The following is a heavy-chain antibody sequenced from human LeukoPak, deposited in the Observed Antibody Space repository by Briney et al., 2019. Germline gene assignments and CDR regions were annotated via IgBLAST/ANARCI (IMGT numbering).Heavy chain of an antibody. V-gene: IGHV3-33*06. CDR1: GFTFSSFG. CDR3: AKQPPRYSGYDLYYFDY. CDR2: IWYDASNK. D-gene: IGHD5-12*01. J-gene: IGHJ4*02. Sequence: PGGSLRLSCAASGFTFSSFGMHWVRQAPGKGLEWVAVIWYDASNKYYVDSVKGRFTISRDNSKNTLYLQMNSLRAEDTAVYYCAKQPPRYSGYDLYYFDYWGQGTLVTVSS.